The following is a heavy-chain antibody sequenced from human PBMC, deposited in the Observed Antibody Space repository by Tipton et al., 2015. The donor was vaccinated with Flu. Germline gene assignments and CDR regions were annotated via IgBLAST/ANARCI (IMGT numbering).Heavy chain of an antibody. J-gene: IGHJ5*02. V-gene: IGHV3-53*01. Sequence: QLVQSGGGLVQPGGSLRLSCAASGFTVSTNYMNWVRQAPGKGLEWVSVIYSTGKTHYTDSVKGRFTISRDNSKNTLYLQMSSLRTEDTAVYYCSRRDYSNYVSDPKNWFDPWGQGTLVTVSS. CDR1: GFTVSTNY. CDR2: IYSTGKT. CDR3: SRRDYSNYVSDPKNWFDP. D-gene: IGHD4-11*01.